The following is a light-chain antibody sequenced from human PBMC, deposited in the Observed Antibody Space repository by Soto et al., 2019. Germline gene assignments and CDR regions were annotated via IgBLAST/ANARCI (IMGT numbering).Light chain of an antibody. V-gene: IGKV1-5*03. CDR2: KAS. CDR3: QQYNSYPVT. J-gene: IGKJ2*01. Sequence: DIQMTQSPSTLSASVGDRVTITCRASQSITNWLAWYQQKTGKAPKLLIYKASTLESGVPSRFSGSGSGTEFTLTIGSLQPDDFATYYCQQYNSYPVTLGQGTKLEIK. CDR1: QSITNW.